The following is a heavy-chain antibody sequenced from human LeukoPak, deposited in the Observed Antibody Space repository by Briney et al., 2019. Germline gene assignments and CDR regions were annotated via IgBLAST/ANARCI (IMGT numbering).Heavy chain of an antibody. CDR1: GFTFSSYA. V-gene: IGHV3-23*01. J-gene: IGHJ6*03. D-gene: IGHD7-27*01. CDR2: ISGSGGST. Sequence: GGSLRLSCAASGFTFSSYAMSWVRQAPGKGLEWVSTISGSGGSTYYADSVKGRFTISRDNSKNTLYLQMNSLRAEDTAGYYCAKSPGVLHYYYMDVWGKGTTVTVSS. CDR3: AKSPGVLHYYYMDV.